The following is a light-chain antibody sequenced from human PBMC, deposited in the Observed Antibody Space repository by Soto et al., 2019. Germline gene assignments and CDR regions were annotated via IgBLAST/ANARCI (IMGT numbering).Light chain of an antibody. J-gene: IGLJ3*02. CDR1: KSNIGSYS. CDR3: ASWDDSLNGWV. CDR2: SNN. Sequence: QSVLTQPPSASGTPGQRVTISCSGSKSNIGSYSVNWYQQFPGAAPKLLIFSNNQRPSGVPDRFSGSKSGTSASLAISGLQSEHEADYYCASWDDSLNGWVFGGGTKVTLL. V-gene: IGLV1-44*01.